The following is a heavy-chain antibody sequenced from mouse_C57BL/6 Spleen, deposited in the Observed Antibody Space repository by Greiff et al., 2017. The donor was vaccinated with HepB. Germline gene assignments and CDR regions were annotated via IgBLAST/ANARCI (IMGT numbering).Heavy chain of an antibody. CDR1: GFTFSSYA. Sequence: EVQLVESGGGLVKPGGSLKLSCAASGFTFSSYAMSWVRQTPEKRLEWVATISDGGSYTYYPDNVKGRFTISRDNAKNNLYLQMSQLKSEDTAMYYCARDPYGNYYFDYWGQGTTLTVSS. V-gene: IGHV5-4*01. J-gene: IGHJ2*01. CDR2: ISDGGSYT. D-gene: IGHD2-1*01. CDR3: ARDPYGNYYFDY.